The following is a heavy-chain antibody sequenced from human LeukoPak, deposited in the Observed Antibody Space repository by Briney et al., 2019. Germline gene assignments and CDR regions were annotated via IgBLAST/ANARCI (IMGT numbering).Heavy chain of an antibody. D-gene: IGHD4-17*01. CDR2: IGYGGSNK. Sequence: GGSLRLSCAASGFTFSSYGMHWVRQAPGKGLEWVAFIGYGGSNKYTADSARGRFTLSRDNSKGTLYLQMNSLRAEDTAVYYCAKRGGTTVTTSNFHMDVWGKGTTVTVSS. CDR1: GFTFSSYG. CDR3: AKRGGTTVTTSNFHMDV. J-gene: IGHJ6*03. V-gene: IGHV3-30*02.